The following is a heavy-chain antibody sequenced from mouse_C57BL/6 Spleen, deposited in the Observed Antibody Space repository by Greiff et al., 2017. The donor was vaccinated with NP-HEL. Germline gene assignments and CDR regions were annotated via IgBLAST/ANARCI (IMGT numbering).Heavy chain of an antibody. Sequence: VQLQQSGAELARPGASVKMSCKASGYTFTSYTMHWVKQRPGQGLEWIGYINPSSGYTKYNQKFKDKATLTADKSSSTAYMQLSSLTSEDSAVYYCVYYYGSSYFDYWGQGTTLTVSS. D-gene: IGHD1-1*01. V-gene: IGHV1-4*01. CDR3: VYYYGSSYFDY. CDR2: INPSSGYT. CDR1: GYTFTSYT. J-gene: IGHJ2*01.